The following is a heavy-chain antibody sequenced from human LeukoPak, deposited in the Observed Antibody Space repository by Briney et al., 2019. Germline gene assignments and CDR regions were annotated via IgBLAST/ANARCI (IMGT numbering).Heavy chain of an antibody. V-gene: IGHV3-7*03. CDR2: IRQDGSEK. J-gene: IGHJ3*02. CDR1: GFTFSSYW. CDR3: ARDYYDSSGYSYDAFDI. Sequence: GGSLRLSCVASGFTFSSYWMSWVRQAPGKGLKWVANIRQDGSEKYYVDSVKGRFTISRDNAKNSLYLQMNSLRAEDTAVYYCARDYYDSSGYSYDAFDIWGQGRMVTVSS. D-gene: IGHD3-22*01.